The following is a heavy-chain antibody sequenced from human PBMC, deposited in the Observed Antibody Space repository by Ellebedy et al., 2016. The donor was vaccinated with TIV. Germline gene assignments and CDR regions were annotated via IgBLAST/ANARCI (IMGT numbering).Heavy chain of an antibody. CDR2: ISYDGSNK. CDR1: GFTFSSYA. V-gene: IGHV3-30-3*01. CDR3: ARGNSGYDAVYLDY. D-gene: IGHD5-12*01. Sequence: PGGSLRLSCAASGFTFSSYAMHWVRQAPGKGLEWVTVISYDGSNKYYTNSVKCRFTISRDNSKNTLYLQMNSLRAEDTAVYYCARGNSGYDAVYLDYWGQGTLVTVSS. J-gene: IGHJ4*02.